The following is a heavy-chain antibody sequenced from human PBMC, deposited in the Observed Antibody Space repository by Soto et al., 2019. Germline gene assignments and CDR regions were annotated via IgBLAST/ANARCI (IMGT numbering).Heavy chain of an antibody. D-gene: IGHD6-19*01. Sequence: ASVKVSCKASGYTFTGYYMHWVRQAPGQGLEWMGWINPNSGGTNYAQKFQGWVTMTRDTSISTAYMELSRLRSDDTAVYYCAREVVAVAGIYYYGMDVWGQGTTVTVSS. CDR2: INPNSGGT. J-gene: IGHJ6*02. V-gene: IGHV1-2*04. CDR3: AREVVAVAGIYYYGMDV. CDR1: GYTFTGYY.